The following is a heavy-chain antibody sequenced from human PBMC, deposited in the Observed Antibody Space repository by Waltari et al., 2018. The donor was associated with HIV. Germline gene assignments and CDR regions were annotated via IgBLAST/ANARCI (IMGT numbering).Heavy chain of an antibody. CDR1: GLRFGDVW. CDR2: IKNNANGGAV. J-gene: IGHJ4*02. V-gene: IGHV3-15*01. CDR3: TSWQGGSF. D-gene: IGHD5-12*01. Sequence: EVQLVESGGGLVKPGGSLRLSCAASGLRFGDVWMIGVRQAPGKGLEGVARIKNNANGGAVDYGALVKGRFTISRDDSKSMVYLQMNNLEADDTAVYFCTSWQGGSFWGQGTLVTVSS.